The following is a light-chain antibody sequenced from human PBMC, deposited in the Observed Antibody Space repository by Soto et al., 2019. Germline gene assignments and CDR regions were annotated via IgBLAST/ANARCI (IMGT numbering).Light chain of an antibody. CDR2: GAS. J-gene: IGKJ4*01. CDR1: QSIKSNY. Sequence: IALTQSPGTLSLSPGERATLSCRASQSIKSNYLAWYQQKPGQAPRLLIYGASSRATGIPDRFSGSGSGTDVTLTISRLEPEDSAMYDCQQYGSSPGTFGGGTKVEIK. CDR3: QQYGSSPGT. V-gene: IGKV3-20*01.